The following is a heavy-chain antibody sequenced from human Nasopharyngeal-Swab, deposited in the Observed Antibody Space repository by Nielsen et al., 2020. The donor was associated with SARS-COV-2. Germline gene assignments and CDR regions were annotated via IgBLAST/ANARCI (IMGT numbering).Heavy chain of an antibody. Sequence: GESLKISCAASGFTFSSYAMHWVRQAPGKGLEWVAVISYDGSNKYYADSVKSRFTISRDNSKNTLYLQMNSLRAEDTAVYYCARKADWSLYYYYMDVWGKGTTVTVSS. CDR2: ISYDGSNK. D-gene: IGHD3-9*01. CDR1: GFTFSSYA. J-gene: IGHJ6*03. V-gene: IGHV3-30-3*01. CDR3: ARKADWSLYYYYMDV.